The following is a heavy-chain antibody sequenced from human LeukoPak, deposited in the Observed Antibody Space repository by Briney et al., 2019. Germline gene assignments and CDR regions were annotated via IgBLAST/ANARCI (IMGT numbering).Heavy chain of an antibody. CDR1: GFSFSDTW. CDR2: IKGKTDDGRI. D-gene: IGHD2-2*01. V-gene: IGHV3-15*01. Sequence: PGGSLRLSCAASGFSFSDTWMIWVRQAPGKGLEWVGHIKGKTDDGRIDYAAPVKGRFSISRDDSTNTLYLQMNRLKIEDTAVYYCTTRYCNGASCYDDAFDIWGQGTMVTVSS. J-gene: IGHJ3*02. CDR3: TTRYCNGASCYDDAFDI.